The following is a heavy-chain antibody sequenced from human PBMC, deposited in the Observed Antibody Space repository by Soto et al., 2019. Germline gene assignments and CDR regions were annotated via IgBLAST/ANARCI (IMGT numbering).Heavy chain of an antibody. CDR3: AKFSYDSSGYLFDY. D-gene: IGHD3-22*01. J-gene: IGHJ4*02. Sequence: GGSLRLSCSASGFTFSSYAMSWVRQAPGKGLEWVSAISSSGGSTYYADSVKGRFTISRDNSKNTLYLQMNSLRAEDTAVYYCAKFSYDSSGYLFDYWGQGTLVTVSS. CDR2: ISSSGGST. CDR1: GFTFSSYA. V-gene: IGHV3-23*01.